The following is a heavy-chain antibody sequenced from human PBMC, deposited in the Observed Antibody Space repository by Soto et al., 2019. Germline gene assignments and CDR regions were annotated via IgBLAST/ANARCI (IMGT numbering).Heavy chain of an antibody. Sequence: GGSLRLSCAASGFTFSDYYMSWIRQAPGKGLEWVSYISSSGSTIYYADSVKGRFTISRDNAKNSLYLQMNSLRAEDTAVYYCARDAPLSGYSGYDDAFDIWGQGTMVTVSS. CDR2: ISSSGSTI. J-gene: IGHJ3*02. CDR1: GFTFSDYY. CDR3: ARDAPLSGYSGYDDAFDI. V-gene: IGHV3-11*01. D-gene: IGHD5-12*01.